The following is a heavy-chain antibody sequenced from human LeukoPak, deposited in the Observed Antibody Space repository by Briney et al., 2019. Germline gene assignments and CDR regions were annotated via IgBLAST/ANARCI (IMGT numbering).Heavy chain of an antibody. CDR1: GGTFSSYA. D-gene: IGHD3-22*01. J-gene: IGHJ4*02. Sequence: GASVKVSCKASGGTFSSYAISWVRQALGQGLEWMGRIIPIFGTANYAQKFQGRVTITTDESTSTAYMELSSLRSEDTAVYYCASHRTYYYDSDYWGQGTLVTVSS. CDR3: ASHRTYYYDSDY. CDR2: IIPIFGTA. V-gene: IGHV1-69*05.